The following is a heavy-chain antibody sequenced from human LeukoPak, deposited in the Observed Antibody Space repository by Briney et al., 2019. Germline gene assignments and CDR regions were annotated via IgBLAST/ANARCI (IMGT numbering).Heavy chain of an antibody. Sequence: SETLSLTCTVSGGSISSSNYYWGWIGQPPGKGLEWIGNIYYSGSTYYNPSLKSRVTISVDTSKNQFSLKLSSVTAADTAVYYCARVYNWFDPWGQGTLVTVSS. V-gene: IGHV4-39*01. CDR1: GGSISSSNYY. CDR2: IYYSGST. CDR3: ARVYNWFDP. J-gene: IGHJ5*02.